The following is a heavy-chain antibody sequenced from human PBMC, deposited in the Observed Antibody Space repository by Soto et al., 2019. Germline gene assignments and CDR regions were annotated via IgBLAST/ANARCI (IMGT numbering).Heavy chain of an antibody. Sequence: EVQLLESGGGLVQPGGSLRLSCAASGFTFSSYAMSWVRQAPGKGLEWVSAISGSGGSTYYADSVKGRFTISRDNSKNTLYLQMNSLRAEDTAVYYCAKDRIGDDILTGPIDYWGQGTLVTVSS. CDR2: ISGSGGST. CDR3: AKDRIGDDILTGPIDY. CDR1: GFTFSSYA. J-gene: IGHJ4*02. D-gene: IGHD3-9*01. V-gene: IGHV3-23*01.